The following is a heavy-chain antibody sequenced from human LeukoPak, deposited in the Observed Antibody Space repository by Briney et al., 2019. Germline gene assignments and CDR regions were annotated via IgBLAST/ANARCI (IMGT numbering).Heavy chain of an antibody. CDR1: GGSISCYY. CDR3: ARDRPGDLCAFDI. Sequence: SETLSLTCTVSGGSISCYYWSWIRQPPGKGLEWIGYIYYSGSTNYNPSLKSRVTISVDTSKNQFSLKLSSVTAADTAVYYCARDRPGDLCAFDIWGQGTMVTVSS. J-gene: IGHJ3*02. CDR2: IYYSGST. V-gene: IGHV4-59*01. D-gene: IGHD7-27*01.